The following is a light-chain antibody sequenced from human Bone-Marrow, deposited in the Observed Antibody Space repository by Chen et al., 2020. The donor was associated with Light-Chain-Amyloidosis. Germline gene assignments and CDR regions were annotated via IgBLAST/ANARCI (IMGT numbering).Light chain of an antibody. Sequence: SYVLTQPSSVSVAPGQTATIACGGNNIGSTSVHWYQQAPGQAPLLVVDDDSDRPSGVPERLTGSNSGNTATLTISRVEAGDEADYYGQGWERRSGRAVVGGGTKLTVL. J-gene: IGLJ3*02. CDR3: QGWERRSGRAV. CDR2: DDS. V-gene: IGLV3-21*02. CDR1: NIGSTS.